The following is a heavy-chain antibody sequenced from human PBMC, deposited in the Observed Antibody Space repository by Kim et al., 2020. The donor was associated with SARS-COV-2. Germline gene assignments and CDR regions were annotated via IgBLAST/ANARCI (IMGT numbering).Heavy chain of an antibody. D-gene: IGHD6-13*01. Sequence: SETLSLTCTVSGGSISSYYWSWIRQPPGKGLEWIGYIYYSGSTNYNPSLKSRVTISVDTSKNQFSLKLSSVTAADTAVYYCARHSSSSWYFRFDSWGQGTLVTVSS. J-gene: IGHJ4*02. CDR3: ARHSSSSWYFRFDS. CDR1: GGSISSYY. CDR2: IYYSGST. V-gene: IGHV4-59*08.